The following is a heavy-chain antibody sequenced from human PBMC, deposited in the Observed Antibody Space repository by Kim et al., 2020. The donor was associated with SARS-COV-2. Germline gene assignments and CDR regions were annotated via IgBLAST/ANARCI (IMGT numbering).Heavy chain of an antibody. J-gene: IGHJ5*02. Sequence: SETLSLTCAVYGGSFSGYYWSWIRQPPGKGLEWIGEINHSGSTNYNPSLKSRVTISVDTSKNQFSLKLSSVTAADTAVYYCARGYQLLYFSWFDPWGQGTLVTVSS. CDR1: GGSFSGYY. CDR2: INHSGST. D-gene: IGHD2-2*02. CDR3: ARGYQLLYFSWFDP. V-gene: IGHV4-34*01.